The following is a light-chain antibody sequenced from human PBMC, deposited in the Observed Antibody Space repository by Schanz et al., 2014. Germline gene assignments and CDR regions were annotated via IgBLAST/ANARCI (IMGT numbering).Light chain of an antibody. J-gene: IGLJ3*02. Sequence: HSALTQPASVSGSPGQSITISCTGTSSDVGGYNYVSWYQQHPGKAPKLMIYDVNNRPSGVSNRFSGSKSGNTASLTISGLQAEDEADYYCSSYTRSSTQVFGGGTKLTVL. CDR1: SSDVGGYNY. V-gene: IGLV2-14*01. CDR3: SSYTRSSTQV. CDR2: DVN.